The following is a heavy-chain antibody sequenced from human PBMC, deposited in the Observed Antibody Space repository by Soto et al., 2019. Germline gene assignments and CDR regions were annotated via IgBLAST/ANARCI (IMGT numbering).Heavy chain of an antibody. CDR2: ITPIFGTS. V-gene: IGHV1-69*13. CDR3: ATAPRILGIGIIGTPYNGMDV. D-gene: IGHD3-3*01. CDR1: GGTFCNYG. J-gene: IGHJ6*04. Sequence: GSSVKVSCKSSGGTFCNYGVAWLRQTPGQVLEWMGRITPIFGTSNYAQTFKGRVTITADESTSTASMELSRLRYDDTDVYYCATAPRILGIGIIGTPYNGMDVWGKGTMVTVSS.